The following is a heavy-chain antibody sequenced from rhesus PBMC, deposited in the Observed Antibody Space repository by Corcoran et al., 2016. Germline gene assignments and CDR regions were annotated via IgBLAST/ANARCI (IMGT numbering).Heavy chain of an antibody. CDR2: IIYSGTT. J-gene: IGHJ6*01. CDR1: GGSIRSGYYY. Sequence: QVQLQESGPGLVKPSETLSLTCAVSGGSIRSGYYYWSWIRQPPGKGLEWIGYIIYSGTTSYNPSLKSRVTISRDTSKNQFSLKLSSVTAADTAVYYCARDVGRLVGGLDSWGQGVVVTVSS. CDR3: ARDVGRLVGGLDS. V-gene: IGHV4-122*02. D-gene: IGHD6S26*01.